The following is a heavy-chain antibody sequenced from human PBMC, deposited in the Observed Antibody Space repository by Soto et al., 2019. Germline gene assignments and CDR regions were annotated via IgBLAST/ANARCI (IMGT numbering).Heavy chain of an antibody. CDR3: ARDDYYYDSSGNYYGRFDP. Sequence: ASVKVSCKASGYTFTSYDINWVRQATGQGLEWMGWMNPNSGNTGYAQKFQGRVTMTRNTSISTAYMELSSLRSEDTAVYYCARDDYYYDSSGNYYGRFDPWGQGTLVTVSS. D-gene: IGHD3-22*01. CDR2: MNPNSGNT. CDR1: GYTFTSYD. V-gene: IGHV1-8*01. J-gene: IGHJ5*02.